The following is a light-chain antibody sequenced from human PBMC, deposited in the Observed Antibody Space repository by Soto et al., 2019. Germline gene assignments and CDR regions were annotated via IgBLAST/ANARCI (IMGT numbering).Light chain of an antibody. CDR3: QQTYSTPRT. J-gene: IGKJ1*01. V-gene: IGKV1-39*01. Sequence: DLQMTQSPSSLSASVGDRVTITCRASQSINSYVNWYQQKPGRAPKLLIYGASSLQSGVPSRFSGSGSGTDFTLTISSLQSEDFATYYCQQTYSTPRTFGQGTKVEIK. CDR2: GAS. CDR1: QSINSY.